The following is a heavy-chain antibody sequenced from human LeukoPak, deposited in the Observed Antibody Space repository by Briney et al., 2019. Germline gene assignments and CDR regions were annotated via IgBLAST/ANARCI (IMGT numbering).Heavy chain of an antibody. Sequence: GGSLRLSCVASGFTFKNYAMTWVRQAPGKGLEWVSGISGNGDTTYYADSGKGRFTISRDNSKNTLYLQMTNPRADDTAVYYCANAGSDTMRGYWDQGTPVTVSS. D-gene: IGHD3-22*01. CDR3: ANAGSDTMRGY. CDR1: GFTFKNYA. V-gene: IGHV3-23*01. J-gene: IGHJ4*02. CDR2: ISGNGDTT.